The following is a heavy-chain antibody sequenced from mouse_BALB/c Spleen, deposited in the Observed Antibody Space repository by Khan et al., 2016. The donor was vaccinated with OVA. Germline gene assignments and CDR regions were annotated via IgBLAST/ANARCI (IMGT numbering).Heavy chain of an antibody. CDR2: INPSNDYT. CDR3: VRERAYHRSDGWFAY. D-gene: IGHD2-14*01. J-gene: IGHJ3*01. V-gene: IGHV1-4*01. Sequence: QVQLQQSGAELARPGASMKMSCKASGYTFTSYTMHWVSQRPGQAPEWIGHINPSNDYTNYNQNFKDKATLIVDKSSSTAYMQLSSLTSEDSAVYYSVRERAYHRSDGWFAYWGQGTLVTVSA. CDR1: GYTFTSYT.